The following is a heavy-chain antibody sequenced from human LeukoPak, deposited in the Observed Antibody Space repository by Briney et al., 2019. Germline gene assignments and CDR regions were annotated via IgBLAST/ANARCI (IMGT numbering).Heavy chain of an antibody. D-gene: IGHD3-22*01. CDR3: AKEGRNYYDSSGHRPFDY. CDR2: ISGSGGST. J-gene: IGHJ4*02. Sequence: PGGSLGLSCAASGFTFSSYAMSWVRQAPGKGLEWVSAISGSGGSTYYADSVKGRFTISRDNSKNTLYLQMNSLRAEDTAVYYCAKEGRNYYDSSGHRPFDYWGQGTLVTVSS. V-gene: IGHV3-23*01. CDR1: GFTFSSYA.